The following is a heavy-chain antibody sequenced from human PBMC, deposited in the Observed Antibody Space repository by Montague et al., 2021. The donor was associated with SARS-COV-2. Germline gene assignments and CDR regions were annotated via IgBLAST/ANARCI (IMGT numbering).Heavy chain of an antibody. CDR3: ARVRGNTIVGVVIISAFDI. Sequence: SETLSLTCTVHGGSISSYYWSWIRQPPGKGLEWIGYIYYSGSTNYNPSLKSRVTISVDTSKNQFSLKLSSVTAADTAVYYCARVRGNTIVGVVIISAFDIWGQGTMVTVSS. J-gene: IGHJ3*02. CDR1: GGSISSYY. V-gene: IGHV4-59*01. CDR2: IYYSGST. D-gene: IGHD3-3*01.